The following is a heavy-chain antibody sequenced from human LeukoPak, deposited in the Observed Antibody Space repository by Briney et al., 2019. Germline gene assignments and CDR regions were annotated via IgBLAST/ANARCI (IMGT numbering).Heavy chain of an antibody. CDR3: ARANNDYDSSGPFYYYYYGMDV. V-gene: IGHV4-39*07. CDR2: INHSGST. J-gene: IGHJ6*02. D-gene: IGHD3-22*01. CDR1: GGSISSSSYY. Sequence: SETLSLTCTVSGGSISSSSYYWGWIRQPPGKGLEWIGEINHSGSTNYNPSLKSRVTISVDTSKNQFSLKLSSVTAADTAVYYCARANNDYDSSGPFYYYYYGMDVWGQGTTVTVSS.